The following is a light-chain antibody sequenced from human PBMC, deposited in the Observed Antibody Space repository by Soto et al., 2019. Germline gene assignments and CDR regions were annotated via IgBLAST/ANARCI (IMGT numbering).Light chain of an antibody. CDR1: QYIGRY. J-gene: IGKJ4*01. CDR3: QQTYRTPLT. Sequence: DFQMTQSPSSLSASVGDRVTITCRAGQYIGRYLNWYQQKPGKAPKLLIYAASSLHSGVPSRFSGSGSGTDFTLTISSLQPEDFATYSCQQTYRTPLTFGGGTKVEIK. CDR2: AAS. V-gene: IGKV1-39*01.